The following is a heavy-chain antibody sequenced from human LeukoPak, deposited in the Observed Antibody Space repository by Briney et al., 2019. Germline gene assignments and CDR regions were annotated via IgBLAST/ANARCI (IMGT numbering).Heavy chain of an antibody. J-gene: IGHJ4*02. V-gene: IGHV1-2*02. CDR2: INPNSGGT. Sequence: ASVKVSCNTSGYTFSGYYMHWVRQAPGQGLEWMAWINPNSGGTNYAQKFQGRVTTTRDTSISTAYMELSGLRSDDTAIYFCARGNLRELRGFDYWGKGTLVTVSS. CDR1: GYTFSGYY. CDR3: ARGNLRELRGFDY. D-gene: IGHD1-26*01.